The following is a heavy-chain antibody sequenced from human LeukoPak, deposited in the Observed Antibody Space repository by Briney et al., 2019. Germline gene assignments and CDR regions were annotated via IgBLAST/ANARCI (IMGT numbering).Heavy chain of an antibody. J-gene: IGHJ3*01. Sequence: GGSLRLSCAASGLIFSSYAMTWVRQAPGKGLEWVSSFGLYGGTTHYADSVKGRFTISRDNSKNTLYLQMTSLRADDTAVYYCVKDSSTTSWYFAFDVWGQGTMVAVSS. CDR3: VKDSSTTSWYFAFDV. CDR1: GLIFSSYA. CDR2: FGLYGGTT. V-gene: IGHV3-23*01. D-gene: IGHD2-2*01.